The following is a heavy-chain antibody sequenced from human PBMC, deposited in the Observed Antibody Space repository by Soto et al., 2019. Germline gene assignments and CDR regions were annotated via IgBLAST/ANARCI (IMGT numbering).Heavy chain of an antibody. Sequence: QVQLQESGPGLVKPSQTLSLTCTVSGGSISSGGYYWGWIRQHPGKGLGWIGYIYYSGSTYYNPYLKSRVTRSVDAFKIQSSLKLSSVAAADTAAYYCARDHCSGGSGYSASDAFDIWGQGTMVTVSS. CDR1: GGSISSGGYY. J-gene: IGHJ3*02. CDR2: IYYSGST. CDR3: ARDHCSGGSGYSASDAFDI. V-gene: IGHV4-31*03. D-gene: IGHD2-15*01.